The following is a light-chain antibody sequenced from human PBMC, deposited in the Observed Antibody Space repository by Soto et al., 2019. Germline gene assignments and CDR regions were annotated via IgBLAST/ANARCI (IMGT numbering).Light chain of an antibody. CDR1: QNVRGY. V-gene: IGKV3-20*01. CDR2: DAS. J-gene: IGKJ1*01. CDR3: QQYGSSGT. Sequence: EIVLIPSPATLFVTKGERATLSCRASQNVRGYLAWYQQKPGQAPRLLIYDASNRATGIPDRFSGRGSGTDCTLTISRLEREEFAVYYWQQYGSSGTFGQGTKVDIK.